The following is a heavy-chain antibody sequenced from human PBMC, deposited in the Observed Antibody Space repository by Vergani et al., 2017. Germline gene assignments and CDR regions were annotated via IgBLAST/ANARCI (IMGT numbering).Heavy chain of an antibody. V-gene: IGHV1-18*01. CDR1: GGTFSSYA. CDR2: ISAYNGNT. J-gene: IGHJ4*02. CDR3: ARRCSSTSCLDY. D-gene: IGHD2-2*01. Sequence: QVQLVQSGAEVKKPGSSVKVSCKASGGTFSSYAISWVRQAPGQGLEWMGWISAYNGNTNYAQKLQGRVTMTTDTSTSTAYMGLRGLRSDDTAVYYCARRCSSTSCLDYWGQGTLVTVSS.